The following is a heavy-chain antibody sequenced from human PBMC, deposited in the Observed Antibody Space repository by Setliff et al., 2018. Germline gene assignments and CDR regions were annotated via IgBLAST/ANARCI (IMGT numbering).Heavy chain of an antibody. CDR1: GGSISSGGYY. J-gene: IGHJ5*02. Sequence: TLSLTCTVSGGSISSGGYYWSWIRQHPGKGLEWIGYIYYSGSTSYYNPSLKSRVTISVDTSKNQFSLKLSSVTAADTAVYYCARGPPVAATTTTISYRFDPWGQGTLVTSPQ. D-gene: IGHD2-15*01. CDR2: IYYSGSTS. V-gene: IGHV4-31*03. CDR3: ARGPPVAATTTTISYRFDP.